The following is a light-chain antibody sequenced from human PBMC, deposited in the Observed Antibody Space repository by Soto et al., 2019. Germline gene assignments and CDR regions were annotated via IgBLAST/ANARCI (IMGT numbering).Light chain of an antibody. J-gene: IGKJ1*01. CDR1: QSVSSN. V-gene: IGKV3-20*01. CDR2: GAS. CDR3: QQYDSPPRT. Sequence: EIVMTQSPATLSVSPGERVTLSCRASQSVSSNLAWYQQKPGQAPRLLIYGASSRATGIPDRFSGSGSGTDFTLTISRLEPEDFAVYYCQQYDSPPRTFGQGTKVEVQ.